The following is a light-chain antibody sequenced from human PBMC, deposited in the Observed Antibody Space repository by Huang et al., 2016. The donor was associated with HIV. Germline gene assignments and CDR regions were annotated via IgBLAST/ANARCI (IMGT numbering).Light chain of an antibody. Sequence: VMMSQSPATLAASPGERVTLSCGASQSVNTNLAWYQQKPGQPPSLLIYAASTRATGVPARVEGSGSGTEFTLTIDSLQSDDFAVYYCQQYNKWPPEYTFGQGTRLEIK. CDR1: QSVNTN. J-gene: IGKJ2*01. CDR2: AAS. V-gene: IGKV3-15*01. CDR3: QQYNKWPPEYT.